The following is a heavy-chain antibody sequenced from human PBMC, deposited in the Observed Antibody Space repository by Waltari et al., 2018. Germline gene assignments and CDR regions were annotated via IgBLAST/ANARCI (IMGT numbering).Heavy chain of an antibody. J-gene: IGHJ4*01. D-gene: IGHD6-19*01. CDR1: GFTFNNYW. Sequence: EVQLVESGGGLVQPGGSLRLSCAASGFTFNNYWMTWVRQAPGKGMEGVANRKQDAREKYYVDSVKGRFTISRDNTKNSLYLQMNSLRAEDTAVYYCAASVGVAPNYWGHGTLVTVSS. CDR2: RKQDAREK. CDR3: AASVGVAPNY. V-gene: IGHV3-7*01.